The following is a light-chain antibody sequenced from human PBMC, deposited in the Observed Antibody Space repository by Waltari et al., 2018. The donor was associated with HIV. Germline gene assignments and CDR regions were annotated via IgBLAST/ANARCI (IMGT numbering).Light chain of an antibody. CDR1: PSDIDPLNS. CDR3: SSYTTKNFLT. Sequence: QSALTQPASASGSPGQSITISCTGPPSDIDPLNSVSWYQQHAGNAPKLIVFEVNYRPAGVSDRFSASKSGNTASLTISDLQAEDEADYFCSSYTTKNFLTFGGGTKLTVL. V-gene: IGLV2-14*01. J-gene: IGLJ2*01. CDR2: EVN.